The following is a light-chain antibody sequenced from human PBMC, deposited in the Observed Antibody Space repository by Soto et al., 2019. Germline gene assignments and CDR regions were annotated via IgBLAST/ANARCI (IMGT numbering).Light chain of an antibody. V-gene: IGLV1-44*01. CDR3: AAWDGSLNGHVV. CDR2: SNN. Sequence: QSVLTQPPSASGTPGQRVTITCSGSSSNIGSNTVNWYQQLPGTAPKLLIYSNNQRPSGVPDRFSGSKSGTSASLAISGLQSEDEADYYCAAWDGSLNGHVVFGGGTKVTVL. J-gene: IGLJ2*01. CDR1: SSNIGSNT.